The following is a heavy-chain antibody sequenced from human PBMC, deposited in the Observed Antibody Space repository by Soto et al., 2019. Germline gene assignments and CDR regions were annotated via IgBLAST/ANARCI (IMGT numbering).Heavy chain of an antibody. CDR2: INSDGSST. Sequence: GGSLRLSCVAFGITFSSYWRHWVRQAPGKGLMWVSRINSDGSSTSCAGSVKGRFTISRDNAKNTLYLQMNSLRAEDTAVYYCARSHYCSSTSCYQPYYYYYYMGVWGKGTTVTVSS. V-gene: IGHV3-74*01. CDR1: GITFSSYW. D-gene: IGHD2-2*01. CDR3: ARSHYCSSTSCYQPYYYYYYMGV. J-gene: IGHJ6*03.